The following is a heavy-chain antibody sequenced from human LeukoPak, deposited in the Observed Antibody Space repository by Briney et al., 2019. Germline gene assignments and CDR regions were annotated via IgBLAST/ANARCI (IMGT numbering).Heavy chain of an antibody. CDR3: ARHWWSSTGNMKATIFDS. D-gene: IGHD2-2*01. CDR2: IYYSGST. V-gene: IGHV4-39*01. J-gene: IGHJ4*02. Sequence: PSETLSLTCTVSGDSISSSNSCWAWIRQPPGKGLEWIESIYYSGSTYYNPSLKRRVTISVDTSKNQFSLKVSSVTAADTAVYSCARHWWSSTGNMKATIFDSWGQGTLVIVSS. CDR1: GDSISSSNSC.